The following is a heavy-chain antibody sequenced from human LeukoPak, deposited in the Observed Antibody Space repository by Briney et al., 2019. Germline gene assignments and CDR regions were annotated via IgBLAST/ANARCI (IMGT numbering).Heavy chain of an antibody. D-gene: IGHD2-15*01. Sequence: PSETLSLTCTVSGGSISSHYWSWIRQPPGKGLEWIGYIYYSGSTNYNPSLKSRVTISVDTSKNQFSLKLSSVTAADTAVYYCARVVVAATLSWFDPWGQGTLVTVSS. CDR1: GGSISSHY. V-gene: IGHV4-59*11. J-gene: IGHJ5*02. CDR2: IYYSGST. CDR3: ARVVVAATLSWFDP.